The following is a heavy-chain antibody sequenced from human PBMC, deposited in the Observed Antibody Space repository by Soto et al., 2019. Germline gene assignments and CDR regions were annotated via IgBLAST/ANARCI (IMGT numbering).Heavy chain of an antibody. V-gene: IGHV3-30*18. CDR1: GFTFSSYG. J-gene: IGHJ3*02. Sequence: GGSLRLSCAASGFTFSSYGMHWVRQAPGKGLEWVAVISYDGSNKYYADSVKGRFTISRDNSKNTLYLQMNSLRAEDTAVYYCAKDPRSLNCGGDCRWYAFDIWGQGTMVTVSS. CDR2: ISYDGSNK. D-gene: IGHD2-21*02. CDR3: AKDPRSLNCGGDCRWYAFDI.